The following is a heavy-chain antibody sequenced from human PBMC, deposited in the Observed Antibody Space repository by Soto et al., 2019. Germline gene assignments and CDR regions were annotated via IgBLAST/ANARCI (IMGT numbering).Heavy chain of an antibody. J-gene: IGHJ6*02. Sequence: SETLSLTCTVSGGSISSYCWRWIRQPPGKGLAWIGYIYYSGSTNYNPSLKSRVTISVDTSKNQFSLKLSSVTAADTAVYYCARHRNYYYGMDVWGQGTTVTVSS. V-gene: IGHV4-59*01. CDR3: ARHRNYYYGMDV. CDR2: IYYSGST. CDR1: GGSISSYC.